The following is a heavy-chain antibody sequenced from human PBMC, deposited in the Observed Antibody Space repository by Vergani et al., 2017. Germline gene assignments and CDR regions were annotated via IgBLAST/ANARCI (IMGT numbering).Heavy chain of an antibody. CDR3: VLIRGVTTDY. Sequence: QVTLRESGPALVKPTQTLTLTCTFSGFSLTTSGICMTWIRQPPGKALEWLARIYWDDNKYYSTSLKTRLTISKDTSNNQVVLTMTNMDPVDTATCYCVLIRGVTTDYWGQGTLVTVSS. CDR1: GFSLTTSGIC. V-gene: IGHV2-70*15. J-gene: IGHJ4*02. CDR2: IYWDDNK. D-gene: IGHD2-21*02.